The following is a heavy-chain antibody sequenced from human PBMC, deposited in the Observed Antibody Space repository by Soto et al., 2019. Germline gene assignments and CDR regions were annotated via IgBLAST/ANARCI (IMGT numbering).Heavy chain of an antibody. CDR1: GDSVSSGAYY. J-gene: IGHJ5*02. CDR2: IYYNAIT. D-gene: IGHD6-13*01. V-gene: IGHV4-61*08. CDR3: ARANIAAAGTIFDP. Sequence: QMKLQESGPGLVKPSETLSLTCTVSGDSVSSGAYYWSWVRQPPGKGLEWIGYIYYNAITNYNPSLKSRVTILVDTSKSEISLTLNSVTAADTAVYYCARANIAAAGTIFDPWGQGVLVTVSA.